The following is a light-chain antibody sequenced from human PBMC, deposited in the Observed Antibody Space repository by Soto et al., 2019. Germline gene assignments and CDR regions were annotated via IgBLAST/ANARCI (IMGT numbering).Light chain of an antibody. Sequence: DIQMTQSPSTLSASVGDRVTITCRASQSITNWLAWYQQKPGKAPKLLIYRASSLETGVPSRFSGSGSGTEFTITISSLQPDDFATYYCQQYFSWGTFGQGTKVELK. CDR2: RAS. V-gene: IGKV1-5*03. CDR1: QSITNW. J-gene: IGKJ1*01. CDR3: QQYFSWGT.